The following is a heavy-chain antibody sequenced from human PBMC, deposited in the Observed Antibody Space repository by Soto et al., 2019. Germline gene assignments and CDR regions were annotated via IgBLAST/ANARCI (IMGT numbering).Heavy chain of an antibody. V-gene: IGHV3-21*01. J-gene: IGHJ4*02. CDR2: ISSSSSYI. D-gene: IGHD3-3*01. Sequence: GGSLRLSCAASGFTFSSYSMNWVRQAPGKGLEWVSSISSSSSYIYYADSVKGRFTISRDNAKNSLYLQMNSLRAEDTAVYYCARGRYDFWSGYYEYYFDYWGQGTLVTVSS. CDR3: ARGRYDFWSGYYEYYFDY. CDR1: GFTFSSYS.